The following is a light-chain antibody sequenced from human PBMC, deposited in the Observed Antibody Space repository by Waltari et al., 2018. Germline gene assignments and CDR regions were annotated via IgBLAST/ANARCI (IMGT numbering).Light chain of an antibody. J-gene: IGLJ2*01. CDR2: EVS. CDR3: SSYAGSNVV. Sequence: HSALTQPPSASGSPGQSVTISCTGTSSDVGGYNYVSWYQQHPGQAPKLLIYEVSKRPSGVPDRFSGSKSGNTASLTVSGLQAEDEADYYCSSYAGSNVVFGGGTKLTVL. CDR1: SSDVGGYNY. V-gene: IGLV2-8*01.